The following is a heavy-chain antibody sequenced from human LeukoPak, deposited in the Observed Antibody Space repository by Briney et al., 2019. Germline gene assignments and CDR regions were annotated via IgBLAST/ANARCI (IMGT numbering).Heavy chain of an antibody. CDR1: GPPFSSYG. CDR2: ISGSGGRT. J-gene: IGHJ4*02. V-gene: IGHV3-23*01. D-gene: IGHD5-12*01. Sequence: GGSLSLSCAASGPPFSSYGMSWVRQAPGKGLEWVSAISGSGGRTYYADSVKGRFTISRDNSKNTLYLQMNSLRAEDTAVYYCARGPSGYHNTGGQGTRVTVSS. CDR3: ARGPSGYHNT.